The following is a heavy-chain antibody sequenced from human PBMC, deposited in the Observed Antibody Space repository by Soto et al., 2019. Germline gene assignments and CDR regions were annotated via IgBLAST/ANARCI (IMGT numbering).Heavy chain of an antibody. V-gene: IGHV3-74*01. Sequence: EVQLVESGGGLVQPGGSLRLSCAASGFAFSSYWMQCVRQAPGKGPVWVSRISSDGRNTTYSDFVKGRFTISRDNAENTLRLQMSRLTDADTAVYYCIKASTVTVVVSYRWGQGTTVTVSS. CDR2: ISSDGRNT. D-gene: IGHD2-21*02. J-gene: IGHJ1*01. CDR3: IKASTVTVVVSYR. CDR1: GFAFSSYW.